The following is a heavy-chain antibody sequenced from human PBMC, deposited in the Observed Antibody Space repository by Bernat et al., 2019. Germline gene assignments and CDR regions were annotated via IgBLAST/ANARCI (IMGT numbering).Heavy chain of an antibody. J-gene: IGHJ4*02. D-gene: IGHD6-13*01. CDR2: IWWDASNT. CDR1: GFIFSSYG. Sequence: QVQLVESGGRVVQPGTSLRLSCEASGFIFSSYGMHWVRQAPGKGLEWVEVIWWDASNTHYSDAVRGRFIISRDDSKNTLFLQMNSLRGDDTAIYYCAREGWSTLAAAGTGADYWGQGTLVSVSS. CDR3: AREGWSTLAAAGTGADY. V-gene: IGHV3-33*01.